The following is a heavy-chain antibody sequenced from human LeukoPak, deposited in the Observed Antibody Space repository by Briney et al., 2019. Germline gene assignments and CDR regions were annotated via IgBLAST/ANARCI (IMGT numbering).Heavy chain of an antibody. CDR1: GFTFSDYY. CDR3: ATDGAGFDT. Sequence: GGSLRLSCAASGFTFSDYYMSWIRQAPGKGLEWLSYINIGGTNTHYADSVKGRFTISRDNAKESLYLEMTNLRAEDTAVYYCATDGAGFDTWGQGVLVTVSS. V-gene: IGHV3-11*01. CDR2: INIGGTNT. J-gene: IGHJ5*02.